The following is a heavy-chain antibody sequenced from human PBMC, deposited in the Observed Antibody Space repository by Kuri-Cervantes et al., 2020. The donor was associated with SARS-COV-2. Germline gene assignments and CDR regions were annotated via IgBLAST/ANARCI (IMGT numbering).Heavy chain of an antibody. CDR2: ISYDGSNK. CDR1: GFTFSSYG. J-gene: IGHJ4*02. D-gene: IGHD6-6*01. V-gene: IGHV3-30*03. Sequence: LSLTCAASGFTFSSYGMHWVRQAPGKGLEWVAVISYDGSNKYYADSVKGRFTISRDNAKNSLYLQMNSLRAEDTAVYFCAREEAAPTRGQGTLVTVSS. CDR3: AREEAAPT.